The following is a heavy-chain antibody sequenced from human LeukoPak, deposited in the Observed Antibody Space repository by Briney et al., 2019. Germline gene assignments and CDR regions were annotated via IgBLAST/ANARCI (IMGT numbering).Heavy chain of an antibody. V-gene: IGHV4-59*01. D-gene: IGHD4-17*01. J-gene: IGHJ4*02. CDR1: GGSINSYY. CDR3: ARGSYGDYDGGTFDY. Sequence: PSETLSLTCTVSGGSINSYYWSWIRQPPGKGLEWIGYIYYSGSTNYNPSLKSRVTISVDTSKNQFSLKLSSVTAADTAVYYCARGSYGDYDGGTFDYWGQGTLVTVSS. CDR2: IYYSGST.